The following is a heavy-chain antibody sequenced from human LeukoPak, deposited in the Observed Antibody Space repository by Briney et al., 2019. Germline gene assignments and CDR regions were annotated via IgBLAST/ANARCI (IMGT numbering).Heavy chain of an antibody. Sequence: GGSLRLSCAASGFTLSSYSMNWVRQAPGKGLEWVSSISRSSAYIYYADSVKGRFTISRDNAKNSLYLQMNSLRAEDTAVYYCARGPPGVHRVPPPYYFDYWGQGTLVTVSS. J-gene: IGHJ4*02. D-gene: IGHD1-14*01. CDR2: ISRSSAYI. CDR1: GFTLSSYS. CDR3: ARGPPGVHRVPPPYYFDY. V-gene: IGHV3-21*01.